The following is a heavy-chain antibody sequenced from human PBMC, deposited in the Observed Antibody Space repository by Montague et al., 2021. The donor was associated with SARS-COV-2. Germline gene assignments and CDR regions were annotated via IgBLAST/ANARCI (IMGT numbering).Heavy chain of an antibody. J-gene: IGHJ5*02. CDR3: ARDSSSWYYWFEP. Sequence: SETLSLTCTVSGGSISRSYWSWIRQPPGKGLEWIGYIYYTGSTDYNPSLKSRVTISVDTSKNQFSLKLSSVTAADTAVYYCARDSSSWYYWFEPWGQGTLDTVPS. V-gene: IGHV4-59*08. CDR2: IYYTGST. D-gene: IGHD6-13*01. CDR1: GGSISRSY.